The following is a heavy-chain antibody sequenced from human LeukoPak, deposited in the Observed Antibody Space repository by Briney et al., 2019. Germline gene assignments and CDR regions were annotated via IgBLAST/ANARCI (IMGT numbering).Heavy chain of an antibody. D-gene: IGHD3-16*02. CDR3: ARDPQTGLRLGELSFFDY. J-gene: IGHJ4*02. V-gene: IGHV4-39*07. CDR1: GGSISSSSYY. CDR2: IYYSGST. Sequence: SETLSLTCTVSGGSISSSSYYRGWIRQPPGKGLEWIGSIYYSGSTYYNPSLKSRVTISVDTSKNQFSLKLSSVTAADTAVYYCARDPQTGLRLGELSFFDYWGQGTLVTVSS.